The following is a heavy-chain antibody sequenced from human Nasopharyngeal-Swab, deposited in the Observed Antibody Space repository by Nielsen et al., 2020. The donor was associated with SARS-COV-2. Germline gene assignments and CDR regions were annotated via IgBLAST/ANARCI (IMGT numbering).Heavy chain of an antibody. CDR2: IYYSGIT. J-gene: IGHJ4*02. V-gene: IGHV4-59*01. Sequence: SETLSLTCTVSGGSISSYYWSWIRQPPGKGLEWIGYIYYSGITNYNPSLKSRVIISVDTSKNQFSLKLSSVTAADTVVYYCARPLRGAVAPFDYWGQGTLVTVSS. CDR1: GGSISSYY. CDR3: ARPLRGAVAPFDY. D-gene: IGHD6-19*01.